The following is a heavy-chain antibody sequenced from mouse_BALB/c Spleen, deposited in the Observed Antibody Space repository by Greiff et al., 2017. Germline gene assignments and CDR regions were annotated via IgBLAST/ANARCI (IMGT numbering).Heavy chain of an antibody. J-gene: IGHJ2*01. CDR3: ARSDSASPYYFDY. CDR1: GFSLSRYS. Sequence: VQRVESGPGLVAPSQSLSITCTVSGFSLSRYSVHWVRQPPGKGLELLGMIWGGGSTDYNSALKSRLSISKDNSKSQVFLKMNSLQTDDTAMYYCARSDSASPYYFDYWGQGTTLTVSA. D-gene: IGHD3-1*01. CDR2: IWGGGST. V-gene: IGHV2-6-4*01.